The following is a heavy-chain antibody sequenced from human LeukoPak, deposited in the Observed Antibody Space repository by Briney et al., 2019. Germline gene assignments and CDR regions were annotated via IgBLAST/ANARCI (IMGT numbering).Heavy chain of an antibody. V-gene: IGHV4-34*01. CDR3: ARAVVPAYNYYYYGMDV. CDR1: GGSFSGYY. D-gene: IGHD2-2*01. Sequence: SETLSLTCAVYGGSFSGYYWSWIRQPPGKGLEWIGEINHSGSTNYNPSLKSRVTISVDTSKNQFSLKLSSMTAADTAVYYCARAVVPAYNYYYYGMDVWGKGTTVTVSS. J-gene: IGHJ6*04. CDR2: INHSGST.